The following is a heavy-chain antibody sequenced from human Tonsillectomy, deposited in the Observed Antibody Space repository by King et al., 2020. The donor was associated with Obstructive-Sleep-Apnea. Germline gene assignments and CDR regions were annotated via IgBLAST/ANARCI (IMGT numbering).Heavy chain of an antibody. Sequence: QVQLQESGPGLVKPSETLSLTCTVSGASISSSSYYWGWIRQPPGKGLEWIGTIYYSGSTYNNPSLKSRVTISVDTSKNQFSLKLNSMTAADTAVYYCGRAWDLLEGGFDYWGQGTLVTVSS. CDR1: GASISSSSYY. J-gene: IGHJ4*02. CDR3: GRAWDLLEGGFDY. CDR2: IYYSGST. D-gene: IGHD1-26*01. V-gene: IGHV4-39*07.